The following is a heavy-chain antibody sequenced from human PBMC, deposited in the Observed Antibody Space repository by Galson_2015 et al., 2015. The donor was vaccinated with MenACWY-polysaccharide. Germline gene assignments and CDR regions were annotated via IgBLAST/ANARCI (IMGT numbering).Heavy chain of an antibody. V-gene: IGHV1-8*01. CDR1: GYTFIGYD. CDR3: TSSISYYNPNAYYPFDY. Sequence: SVKVSCKASGYTFIGYDINWVRQATGQGLEWMGWMNPNSGNTGYAQKFQGRVTMTRDTSMSTAYMELSSLSSEDTALYYCTSSISYYNPNAYYPFDYWGQGSLVTVSS. CDR2: MNPNSGNT. J-gene: IGHJ4*02. D-gene: IGHD3-10*01.